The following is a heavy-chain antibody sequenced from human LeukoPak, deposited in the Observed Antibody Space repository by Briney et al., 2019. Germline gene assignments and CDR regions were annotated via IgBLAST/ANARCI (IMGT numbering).Heavy chain of an antibody. CDR3: ARLDYYGSGSSSITFDY. CDR2: LYYSGST. J-gene: IGHJ4*01. D-gene: IGHD3-10*01. V-gene: IGHV4-39*01. Sequence: KPSGTLSLTCSVLGGSISSSSYYWGWIRQPQGKGLEWIGSLYYSGSTYYNPSIKNRVTISVDTSKNQSYLKLSSVTAADTAVYYCARLDYYGSGSSSITFDYCGQKTLVTVSS. CDR1: GGSISSSSYY.